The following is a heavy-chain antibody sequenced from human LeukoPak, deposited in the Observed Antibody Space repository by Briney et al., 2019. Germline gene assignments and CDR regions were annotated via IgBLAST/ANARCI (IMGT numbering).Heavy chain of an antibody. Sequence: GGSLRLPCAASGFTFSAYWMHWVRQAPGKGLVWVSRINTDGSSPTYAASVKGRFTISRDNAKNTLYLQMNSLTAEDTAVYYCARDGTQGGDYSEDWGQGTLVTVSS. CDR2: INTDGSSP. CDR3: ARDGTQGGDYSED. J-gene: IGHJ4*02. D-gene: IGHD2-21*01. CDR1: GFTFSAYW. V-gene: IGHV3-74*01.